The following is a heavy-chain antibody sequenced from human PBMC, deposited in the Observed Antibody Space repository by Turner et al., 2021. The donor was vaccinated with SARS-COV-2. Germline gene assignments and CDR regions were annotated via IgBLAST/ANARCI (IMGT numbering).Heavy chain of an antibody. Sequence: VQLQESGPGLVKPSQTLSLTCTVSGGSISSGGYYWSWIRQHPGKGLEWIGYIYYSGSTYYNPSLKSRVTISVDTSKNQFSLKLSSVTAADTAVYYCATCAVTTGFYYHYGLDVWGQGTTVTVSS. CDR1: GGSISSGGYY. V-gene: IGHV4-31*03. D-gene: IGHD4-17*01. J-gene: IGHJ6*02. CDR3: ATCAVTTGFYYHYGLDV. CDR2: IYYSGST.